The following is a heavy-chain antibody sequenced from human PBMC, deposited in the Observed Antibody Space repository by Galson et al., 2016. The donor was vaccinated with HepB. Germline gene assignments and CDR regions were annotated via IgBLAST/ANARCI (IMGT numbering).Heavy chain of an antibody. Sequence: SLRLSCAASGFTFSSYAMHWVRQAPGKGLEWVAVISYDGSNKYYADSGKGRFTISRDNSKNTLFLQMKSLRAEDTAVYYCARDGARRVSWYFDLWGRGTLVTVSS. V-gene: IGHV3-30-3*01. CDR3: ARDGARRVSWYFDL. J-gene: IGHJ2*01. CDR2: ISYDGSNK. D-gene: IGHD5/OR15-5a*01. CDR1: GFTFSSYA.